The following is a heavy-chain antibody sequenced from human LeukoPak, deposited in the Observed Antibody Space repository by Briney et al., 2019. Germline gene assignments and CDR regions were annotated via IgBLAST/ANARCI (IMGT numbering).Heavy chain of an antibody. D-gene: IGHD2-2*01. CDR1: GGSISSYY. V-gene: IGHV4-59*01. Sequence: SETLSLTCTVSGGSISSYYWSWIRQPPGKGLEWIGYIYYSGSTNYNPSLKSRVTISVDTSKNQFSLKLSSVTAADTAVYYCARAKITRLGYCSSTSCPTVFDPWGQGTLVTVSS. CDR3: ARAKITRLGYCSSTSCPTVFDP. J-gene: IGHJ5*02. CDR2: IYYSGST.